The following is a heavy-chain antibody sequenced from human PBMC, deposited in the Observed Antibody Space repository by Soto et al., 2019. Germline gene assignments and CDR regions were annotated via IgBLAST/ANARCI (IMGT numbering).Heavy chain of an antibody. CDR3: ARVIVATAMVPYGMDV. CDR1: GGSISSGGYS. J-gene: IGHJ6*02. D-gene: IGHD5-18*01. V-gene: IGHV4-30-2*01. Sequence: SETLSRTCTVSGGSISSGGYSWSWIRQPPGKGLEWIGYIYHSGSTYYNPSLKSRVTISVDRYKNQFSLKLSSVTAADTAVYSWARVIVATAMVPYGMDVWGQGTTVNVSS. CDR2: IYHSGST.